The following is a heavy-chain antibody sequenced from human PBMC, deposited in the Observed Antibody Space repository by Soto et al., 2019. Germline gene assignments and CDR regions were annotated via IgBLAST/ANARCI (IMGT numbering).Heavy chain of an antibody. CDR1: GGSIISGGYY. D-gene: IGHD3-10*01. Sequence: SETLSLTCTVSGGSIISGGYYWSWIRQHPGKGLEWIGYIYYSGSTYYNPSLKSRVTISVDTSKNQFSLKLSSVTAADTAVYYCARDDSHYYGSGRSNWFDPWGQGTLVTVSS. CDR2: IYYSGST. J-gene: IGHJ5*02. V-gene: IGHV4-31*03. CDR3: ARDDSHYYGSGRSNWFDP.